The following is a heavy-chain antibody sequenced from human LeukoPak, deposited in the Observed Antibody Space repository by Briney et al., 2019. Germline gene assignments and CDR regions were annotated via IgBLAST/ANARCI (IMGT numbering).Heavy chain of an antibody. CDR2: IKQDGSEK. CDR1: GFTFSSYW. D-gene: IGHD6-19*01. V-gene: IGHV3-7*01. Sequence: PGGSLRLSCAASGFTFSSYWMSWVRQIPGKGLEWVANIKQDGSEKYYVDSVKGRFTISRDNAKNSLYLQMNSLRAEDTAVYYCARASGWYIPYYFDYWGQGTLVTVSS. J-gene: IGHJ4*02. CDR3: ARASGWYIPYYFDY.